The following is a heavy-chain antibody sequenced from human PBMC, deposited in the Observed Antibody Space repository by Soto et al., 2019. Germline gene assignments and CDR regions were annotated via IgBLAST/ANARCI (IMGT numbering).Heavy chain of an antibody. D-gene: IGHD2-15*01. CDR3: ASSAGHPRDVLYSKGMDV. CDR2: VYTSDYT. CDR1: GASIRSYY. Sequence: SETLSLTGSVSGASIRSYYCHWIRQPPGKGLEWIGYVYTSDYTRYSSSLKSRVTTSVDTSKSQFYLRLNSVTAADTAVYYCASSAGHPRDVLYSKGMDVCGQWTTLTVSS. J-gene: IGHJ6*02. V-gene: IGHV4-4*08.